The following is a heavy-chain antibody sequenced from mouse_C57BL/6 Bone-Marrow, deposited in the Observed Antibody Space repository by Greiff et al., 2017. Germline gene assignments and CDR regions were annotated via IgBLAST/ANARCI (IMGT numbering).Heavy chain of an antibody. CDR3: ARRGYGNYFDY. D-gene: IGHD1-1*01. CDR1: GFTFSDYG. Sequence: EVMLVESGGGLVQPGGSLKLSCAASGFTFSDYGMAWVRQAPRKGPEWVAFISNLAYSIYYADTVTGRFTISRENAKNTLYLEMSSLRSEDTAMYYCARRGYGNYFDYWGQGTTLTVSS. V-gene: IGHV5-15*04. CDR2: ISNLAYSI. J-gene: IGHJ2*01.